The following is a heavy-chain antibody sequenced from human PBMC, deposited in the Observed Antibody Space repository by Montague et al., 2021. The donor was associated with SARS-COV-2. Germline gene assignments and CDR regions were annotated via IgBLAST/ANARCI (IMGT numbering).Heavy chain of an antibody. J-gene: IGHJ6*02. CDR3: ARMPYDILTGSGYYGMDV. CDR1: GFSLSTSGTC. Sequence: PALVNPTQTLTLTCTFSGFSLSTSGTCVSWIRQPPGKALEWLALIDWDDDKYYSTSLKTRLTISKDTSKNQVVLTMTNMDPVDTATYYCARMPYDILTGSGYYGMDVWGQGTTVTVSS. D-gene: IGHD3-9*01. V-gene: IGHV2-70*01. CDR2: IDWDDDK.